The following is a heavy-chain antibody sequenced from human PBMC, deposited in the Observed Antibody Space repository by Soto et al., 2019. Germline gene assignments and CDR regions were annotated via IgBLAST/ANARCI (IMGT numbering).Heavy chain of an antibody. CDR3: AHNLVAGTSWFDP. CDR1: GFSLSTSGVG. Sequence: QITLKESGPTLVKPTQTLTLTCTFSGFSLSTSGVGVVWIRQPPGKALEWLGIIYWDDDKRYRPSLKSRLTPTADIXKNQVVLTMTNMHPVDTGTYYCAHNLVAGTSWFDPWGQGTLVTVSS. CDR2: IYWDDDK. D-gene: IGHD6-19*01. V-gene: IGHV2-5*02. J-gene: IGHJ5*02.